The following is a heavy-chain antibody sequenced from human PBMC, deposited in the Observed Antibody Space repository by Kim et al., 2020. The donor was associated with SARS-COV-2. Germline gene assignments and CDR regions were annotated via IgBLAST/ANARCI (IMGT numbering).Heavy chain of an antibody. CDR3: ARDFYDILTGHRYYFDY. V-gene: IGHV3-48*02. Sequence: GGSLRLSCAASGFTFSSYSMNWVRQAPGKGLEWVSYISSSSSTIYYADSVKGRFTISRDNAKNSLSLQMNSLRDEVTAVYYCARDFYDILTGHRYYFDYWGQGTLVTVSS. D-gene: IGHD3-9*01. CDR1: GFTFSSYS. J-gene: IGHJ4*02. CDR2: ISSSSSTI.